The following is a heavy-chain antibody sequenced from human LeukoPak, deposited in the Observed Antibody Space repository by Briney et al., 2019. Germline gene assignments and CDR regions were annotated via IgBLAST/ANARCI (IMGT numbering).Heavy chain of an antibody. CDR3: VQEARRDGYKLAPVAEH. J-gene: IGHJ1*01. V-gene: IGHV3-23*01. Sequence: GGSLRLSCAASGFTFNIYAMSWVRQAPEKGLEWVSAISETSRKTYYADPVKGRFTISRDNSKNTLYLQMNDLRDEDTAIYYCVQEARRDGYKLAPVAEHWGQGTLVTVSS. D-gene: IGHD5-24*01. CDR1: GFTFNIYA. CDR2: ISETSRKT.